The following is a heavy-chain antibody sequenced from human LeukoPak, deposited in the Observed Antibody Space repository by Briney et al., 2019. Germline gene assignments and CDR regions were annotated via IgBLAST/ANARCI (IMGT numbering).Heavy chain of an antibody. Sequence: GASVKVSCEASGYTFTGYYMHWVRQAPGQALEWMGWIYPNSGGTNYAQKFQGRVTMTRDTSISTAYMELSRLRSDDTAVYYCARDGVGYYDSSGYYYFQHWGQGTLVTVSS. J-gene: IGHJ1*01. CDR3: ARDGVGYYDSSGYYYFQH. V-gene: IGHV1-2*02. CDR1: GYTFTGYY. D-gene: IGHD3-22*01. CDR2: IYPNSGGT.